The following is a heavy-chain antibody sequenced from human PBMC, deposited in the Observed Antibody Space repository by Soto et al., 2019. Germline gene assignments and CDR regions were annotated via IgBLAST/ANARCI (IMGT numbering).Heavy chain of an antibody. D-gene: IGHD6-13*01. V-gene: IGHV3-23*01. CDR1: GFTFSSHA. Sequence: GGSLRLSCAASGFTFSSHAMSWVRQAPGKGLEWVSAISGSGGSTYNADPVKGRFTISRDXSXXXXXXXXXXXRAEDXXVYYCAKALNPSISWANDAFDIWGQGTLVTVSS. CDR2: ISGSGGST. CDR3: AKALNPSISWANDAFDI. J-gene: IGHJ3*02.